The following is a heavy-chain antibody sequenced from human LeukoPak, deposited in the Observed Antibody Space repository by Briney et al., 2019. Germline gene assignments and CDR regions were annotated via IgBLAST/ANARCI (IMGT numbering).Heavy chain of an antibody. J-gene: IGHJ6*02. Sequence: PGRSLRLSCAASGFTFSSYGMHWVRQAPGKGVEWVAVISYDGSNKYYADSVKGRFTISRDNSKNTLYLQMNSLRAEDTAVYYCAKDRGDGYNYDYYYGMDVWGQGTTVTVSS. CDR2: ISYDGSNK. CDR1: GFTFSSYG. CDR3: AKDRGDGYNYDYYYGMDV. V-gene: IGHV3-30*18. D-gene: IGHD5-24*01.